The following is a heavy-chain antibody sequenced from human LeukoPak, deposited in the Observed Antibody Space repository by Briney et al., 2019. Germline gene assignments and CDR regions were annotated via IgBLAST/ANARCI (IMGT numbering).Heavy chain of an antibody. CDR3: ARGGGRWLQLGYFDC. D-gene: IGHD5-24*01. CDR2: INHSGST. CDR1: GGSFSGYY. V-gene: IGHV4-34*01. Sequence: TSETLSLTCAVYGGSFSGYYWSWIRQPPGKGLEWIGEINHSGSTNYNPSLKSRVTISVDTSKNQFSLKLSSVTAADTAVYYCARGGGRWLQLGYFDCWGQGTLVTVSS. J-gene: IGHJ4*02.